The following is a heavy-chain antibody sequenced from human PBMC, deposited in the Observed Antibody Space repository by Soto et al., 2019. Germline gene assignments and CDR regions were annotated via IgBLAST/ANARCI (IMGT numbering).Heavy chain of an antibody. Sequence: QVQLVESGGGVVQPGRSLRLSCAASGFTFSSYGMHWVRQAPGKGLEWVAVIWYDGSNKYYADSVKGRFTISRDNSKNTLYLQMHSLRAEDTAVYYCARDRIGVAGTFWSAGAFDIWGQGTMVTVSS. V-gene: IGHV3-33*01. CDR1: GFTFSSYG. CDR3: ARDRIGVAGTFWSAGAFDI. J-gene: IGHJ3*02. D-gene: IGHD6-19*01. CDR2: IWYDGSNK.